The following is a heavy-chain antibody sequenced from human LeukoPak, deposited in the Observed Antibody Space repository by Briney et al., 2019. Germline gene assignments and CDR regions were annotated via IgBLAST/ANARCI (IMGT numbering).Heavy chain of an antibody. J-gene: IGHJ6*02. V-gene: IGHV3-23*01. CDR2: ISGSGGST. CDR3: ARDRDRVVVAHYYYYGMDV. Sequence: GGSLRLSCAASGFTFSSYAMSWVRQAPGKGLEWVSAISGSGGSTYYANSVKGRFTISRDNSKNTLYLQMNSLRAEDTAVYYCARDRDRVVVAHYYYYGMDVWGQGTTVTVSS. D-gene: IGHD2-15*01. CDR1: GFTFSSYA.